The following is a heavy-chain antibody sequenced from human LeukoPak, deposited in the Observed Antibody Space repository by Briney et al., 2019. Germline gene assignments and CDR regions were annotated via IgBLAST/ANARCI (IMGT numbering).Heavy chain of an antibody. D-gene: IGHD3-22*01. CDR3: ARNPTLPFDSSGYFDY. V-gene: IGHV3-30*02. J-gene: IGHJ4*02. CDR1: GFTFSSYG. Sequence: GGSLRLSCAASGFTFSSYGMHWVRQAPGKGLKWVAFIRYDGSNKYYADSVKGRFTISRDNSKNTLYLQMNSLRAEDTAVYYCARNPTLPFDSSGYFDYWGQGTLVTVSS. CDR2: IRYDGSNK.